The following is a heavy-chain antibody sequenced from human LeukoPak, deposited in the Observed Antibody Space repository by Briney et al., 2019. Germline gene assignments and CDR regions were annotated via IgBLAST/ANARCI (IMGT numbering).Heavy chain of an antibody. J-gene: IGHJ4*02. V-gene: IGHV3-15*01. D-gene: IGHD3-10*01. CDR3: AKAVREARRDYFDY. Sequence: GGSLRLSCAASGFTFSNAWMSWVRQAPGKGLEWVGRIKSKTDGGTTDYAAPVKGRFTISRDDSKNTLYLQMNSLRAEDTAVYYCAKAVREARRDYFDYWGQGTLVTVSS. CDR2: IKSKTDGGTT. CDR1: GFTFSNAW.